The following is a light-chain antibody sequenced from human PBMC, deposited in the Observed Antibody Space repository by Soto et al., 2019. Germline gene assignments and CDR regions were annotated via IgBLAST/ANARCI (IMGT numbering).Light chain of an antibody. CDR2: TNN. CDR3: AAWDDSLNGPL. V-gene: IGLV1-44*01. Sequence: QSVLTQPPSASGAPGQSVTISCSGSSSNIGSNFVNRYQQLPGTAPILPIYTNNQRPSGVPDRFSGCKSGTSASLAISGLQSEDEADYHCAAWDDSLNGPLFGGGTKLTVL. J-gene: IGLJ3*02. CDR1: SSNIGSNF.